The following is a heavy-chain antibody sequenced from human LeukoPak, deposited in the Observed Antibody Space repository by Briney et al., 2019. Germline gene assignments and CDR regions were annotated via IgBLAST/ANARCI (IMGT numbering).Heavy chain of an antibody. CDR1: GYTFTGHY. CDR2: INPNSGDT. D-gene: IGHD2-2*01. J-gene: IGHJ4*02. Sequence: GASVKVSCKASGYTFTGHYMYWVRQAPGQGLEWMGWINPNSGDTNYAQKFQGRVTMTRDTSISTAYMDLNRLTSDDTAVYYCARRLTTSQDLDYWGQGTLVTVT. V-gene: IGHV1-2*02. CDR3: ARRLTTSQDLDY.